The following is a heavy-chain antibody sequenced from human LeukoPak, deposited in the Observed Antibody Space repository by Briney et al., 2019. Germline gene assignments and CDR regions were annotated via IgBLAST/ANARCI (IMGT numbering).Heavy chain of an antibody. CDR2: VISSGGST. Sequence: GGSLRLSCVASGFTFSIYAMSWVRQAPGKGLEWVSTVISSGGSTYYADSVKGRFTISRDNSKNTLYLQMNSLRAEDTAVYYCAKERAYYDSSGFLRGYYFDYWGQGTLVTVSS. CDR1: GFTFSIYA. J-gene: IGHJ4*02. CDR3: AKERAYYDSSGFLRGYYFDY. V-gene: IGHV3-23*01. D-gene: IGHD3-22*01.